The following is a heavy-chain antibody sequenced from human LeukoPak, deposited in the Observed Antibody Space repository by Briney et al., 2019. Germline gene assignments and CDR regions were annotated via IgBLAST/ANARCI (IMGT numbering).Heavy chain of an antibody. CDR3: ARDRPSYWGR. Sequence: GRSLRLSCAASGFTFSSYGMHWVRQAPGKALEWVAVIWYDGSNKYYADSVKGRFTISRDNSKNTLYLQMNSLRAEDTAVYYCARDRPSYWGRWGQGTLVTVSS. D-gene: IGHD3-10*01. V-gene: IGHV3-33*01. CDR2: IWYDGSNK. J-gene: IGHJ4*02. CDR1: GFTFSSYG.